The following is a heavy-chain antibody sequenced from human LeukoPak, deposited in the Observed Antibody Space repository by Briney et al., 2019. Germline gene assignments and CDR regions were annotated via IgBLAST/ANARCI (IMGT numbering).Heavy chain of an antibody. Sequence: ASVKVSCKASGYTFTSYYMHWVRQAPGQGLEWMGIINPSGGSTSYAQKFQGRVTITTDESTSTAYMELSSLRSEDTAVYYCARGVVKGYSGLRGSQNYFDYWGQGTLVTVSS. D-gene: IGHD5-12*01. J-gene: IGHJ4*02. CDR3: ARGVVKGYSGLRGSQNYFDY. CDR2: INPSGGST. CDR1: GYTFTSYY. V-gene: IGHV1-46*01.